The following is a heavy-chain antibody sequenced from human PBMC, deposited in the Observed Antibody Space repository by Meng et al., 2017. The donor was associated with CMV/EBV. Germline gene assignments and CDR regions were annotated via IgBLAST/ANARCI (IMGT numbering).Heavy chain of an antibody. J-gene: IGHJ4*02. V-gene: IGHV4-38-2*02. D-gene: IGHD2-2*01. Sequence: SETLSHTCTVSGYSISSGYYWGWVRQPPGKGLEWIGSIYHSGSTYYNPSLKSRVTISVDTSKNQFSLKLSSVTAADTAVYYCAREWGGIVVVPAAMGIDYWGQGTLVTVSS. CDR1: GYSISSGYY. CDR2: IYHSGST. CDR3: AREWGGIVVVPAAMGIDY.